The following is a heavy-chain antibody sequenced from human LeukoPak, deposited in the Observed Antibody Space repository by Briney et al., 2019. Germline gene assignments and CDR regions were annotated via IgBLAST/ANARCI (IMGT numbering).Heavy chain of an antibody. CDR1: GFTFSGSA. V-gene: IGHV3-73*01. D-gene: IGHD1-26*01. Sequence: PGGSLRLSCAASGFTFSGSAIHWVRQSSGKGLEWVGHIDKKDNFYATTSAASMTGRFTISRDDSKNTAYLQMNSLKTEDTALYYCTRDSGTYNWLDPWGQGTLVTVSS. J-gene: IGHJ5*02. CDR3: TRDSGTYNWLDP. CDR2: IDKKDNFYAT.